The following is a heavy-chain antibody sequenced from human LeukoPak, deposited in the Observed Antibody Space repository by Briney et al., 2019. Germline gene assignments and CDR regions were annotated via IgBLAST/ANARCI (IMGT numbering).Heavy chain of an antibody. CDR3: ARDISGGDSGSSYEGY. J-gene: IGHJ4*02. D-gene: IGHD1-26*01. CDR2: IWYDGSNK. CDR1: GFTFSSYG. Sequence: GGSLRLSCAASGFTFSSYGMHWVRQAPGKGLEWVAVIWYDGSNKYYADSVKGRFTISRDNSKNTLYLQMNSLRAEDTAVYFCARDISGGDSGSSYEGYWGQGILVTVSS. V-gene: IGHV3-33*01.